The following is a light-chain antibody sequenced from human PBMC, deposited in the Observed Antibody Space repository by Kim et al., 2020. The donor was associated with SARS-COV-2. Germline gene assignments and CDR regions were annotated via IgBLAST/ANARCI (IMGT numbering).Light chain of an antibody. J-gene: IGKJ4*01. CDR3: QQRHNWPLT. CDR1: QSVGNF. CDR2: DAF. V-gene: IGKV3-11*01. Sequence: WSPWERATLSCRASQSVGNFLAWYQQKPGQSPRLVIYDAFNRATGIPARFRGSGSGTDFTLTISSLEPEDFAVYYCQQRHNWPLTFGGGTKVDIK.